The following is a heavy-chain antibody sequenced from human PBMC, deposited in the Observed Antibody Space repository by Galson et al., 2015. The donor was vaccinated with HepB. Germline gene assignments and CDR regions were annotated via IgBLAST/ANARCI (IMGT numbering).Heavy chain of an antibody. CDR1: GYTFTSYA. Sequence: SVKVSCKASGYTFTSYAMHWVRQAPGQRLEWMGWINAGNGNTKYSQKFQGRVTITRDTSASTAYMELSSLRSEDTAVYYCARDPYDSSGYYLGWFDPWGQGTLVTVSS. J-gene: IGHJ5*02. D-gene: IGHD3-22*01. CDR2: INAGNGNT. CDR3: ARDPYDSSGYYLGWFDP. V-gene: IGHV1-3*01.